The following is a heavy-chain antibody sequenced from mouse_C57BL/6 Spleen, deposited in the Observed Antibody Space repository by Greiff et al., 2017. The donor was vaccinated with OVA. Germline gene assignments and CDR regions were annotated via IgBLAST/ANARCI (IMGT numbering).Heavy chain of an antibody. Sequence: VQLQQSGAELVRPGASVKLSCKASGYTFTDYYINWVKQRPGQGLEWIARIYPGSGNTYYNEKFKGKATLTAEKSSSTAYMQLSSLTSEDSAVYFCARWDDYDGYFDVWGTGTTVTVSS. CDR2: IYPGSGNT. J-gene: IGHJ1*03. V-gene: IGHV1-76*01. CDR3: ARWDDYDGYFDV. CDR1: GYTFTDYY. D-gene: IGHD2-4*01.